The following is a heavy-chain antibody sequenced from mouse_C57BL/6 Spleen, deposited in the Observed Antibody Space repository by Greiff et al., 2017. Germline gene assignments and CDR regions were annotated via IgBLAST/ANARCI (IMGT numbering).Heavy chain of an antibody. CDR1: GFTFSSYA. J-gene: IGHJ1*03. Sequence: EVMLVESGGGLVKPGGSLKLSCAASGFTFSSYAMSWVRQTPEQRLEWVATISDGGSYTYYPDNVKGRFTISRDNAKNNLYLLMRHLKSEDTAMYYCARGMGYYCSRYFDVWGTGTTVTVSS. D-gene: IGHD1-1*01. V-gene: IGHV5-4*03. CDR2: ISDGGSYT. CDR3: ARGMGYYCSRYFDV.